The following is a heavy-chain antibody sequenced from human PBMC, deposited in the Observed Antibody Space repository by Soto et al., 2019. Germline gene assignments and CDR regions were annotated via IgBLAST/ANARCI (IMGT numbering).Heavy chain of an antibody. D-gene: IGHD3-10*01. CDR3: ARGQLVWYGDLTPYHRDMDV. J-gene: IGHJ6*02. Sequence: QVQLQQWGAGLLRPSETLSLTCAFYGGSFDDFYWSWVRQSPGKGLEWVGEISHDGGTNYSPSSASRVSISVDTSKTQFSLHLRSVTAADTGLYYCARGQLVWYGDLTPYHRDMDVWGQGTTVTVSS. V-gene: IGHV4-34*02. CDR1: GGSFDDFY. CDR2: ISHDGGT.